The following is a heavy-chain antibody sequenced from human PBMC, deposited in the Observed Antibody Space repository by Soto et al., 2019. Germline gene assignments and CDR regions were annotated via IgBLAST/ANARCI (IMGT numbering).Heavy chain of an antibody. CDR1: GFTFSSYV. CDR3: AKDIQEPLPLGGSSTWVPYYYYGMDV. J-gene: IGHJ6*02. D-gene: IGHD6-13*01. V-gene: IGHV3-23*01. CDR2: ISGSGGST. Sequence: GESLKISCAASGFTFSSYVMSWVRQAPGKGLEWVSAISGSGGSTYYADSVKGRFTISRDNSKNTLSLQMNSLRAEDTAIYYCAKDIQEPLPLGGSSTWVPYYYYGMDVWGQGTTVTVSS.